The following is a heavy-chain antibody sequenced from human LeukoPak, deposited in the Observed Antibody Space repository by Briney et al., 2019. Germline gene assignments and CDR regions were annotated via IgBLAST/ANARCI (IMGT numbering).Heavy chain of an antibody. CDR2: IHYSGST. CDR1: GGSISSYH. J-gene: IGHJ6*02. V-gene: IGHV4-59*01. Sequence: SETLSLTCTVSGGSISSYHWSWIRQPQRKGLDWIGYIHYSGSTNYNPSLKSRVAMSVDASKNQFSLKLSSVTAADTAVYYCARDRVESYSGIDVWGQGTTVTVSS. D-gene: IGHD1-1*01. CDR3: ARDRVESYSGIDV.